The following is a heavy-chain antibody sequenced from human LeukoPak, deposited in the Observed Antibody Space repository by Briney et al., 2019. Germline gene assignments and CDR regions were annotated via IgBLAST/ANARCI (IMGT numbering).Heavy chain of an antibody. Sequence: GGSLRLSCAASGFTFSSHGIHWVRQAPGKGLEWVGLISYDGTNKYYTESVKGRFTIFRDNSKNTLYLQMNSLRAEDTAVYYCAKDLFGGGYDYYSGMDVWGQGTTVTVSS. V-gene: IGHV3-30*18. CDR1: GFTFSSHG. CDR3: AKDLFGGGYDYYSGMDV. CDR2: ISYDGTNK. J-gene: IGHJ6*02. D-gene: IGHD3-16*01.